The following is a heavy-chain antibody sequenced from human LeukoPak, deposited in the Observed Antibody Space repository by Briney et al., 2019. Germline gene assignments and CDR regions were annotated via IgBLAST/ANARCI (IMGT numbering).Heavy chain of an antibody. Sequence: HPGGSLRLSCAASGFNFRTYWMSWLRQAPGRGLEWVANIKQDGSEEYYVDSVKGRFTISRDNSKNSLYLQMNSLRSEDTAFYYCAKDKALGYCSAGSCLYLDYWGQGTLVTVSS. V-gene: IGHV3-7*05. CDR2: IKQDGSEE. CDR1: GFNFRTYW. D-gene: IGHD2-15*01. J-gene: IGHJ4*02. CDR3: AKDKALGYCSAGSCLYLDY.